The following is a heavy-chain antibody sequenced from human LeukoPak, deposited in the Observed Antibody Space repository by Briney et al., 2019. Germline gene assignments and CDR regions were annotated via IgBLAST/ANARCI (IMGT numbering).Heavy chain of an antibody. CDR2: ISSSSSYI. CDR3: ARLYSSSWYSAFDI. CDR1: GFTFSSYS. V-gene: IGHV3-21*01. D-gene: IGHD6-13*01. J-gene: IGHJ3*02. Sequence: GGSLRLSCAASGFTFSSYSIIWVRQAPGKGLEWVSSISSSSSYIYYADSVKGRFTISRDNAKNSLYLQMNSLRAEDTAVYYCARLYSSSWYSAFDIWGQGTMVTVSS.